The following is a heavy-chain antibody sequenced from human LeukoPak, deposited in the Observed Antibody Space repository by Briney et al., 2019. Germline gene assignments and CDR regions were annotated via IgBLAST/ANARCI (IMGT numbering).Heavy chain of an antibody. J-gene: IGHJ4*02. CDR3: AKSPYSSGWPPFDY. Sequence: TGGSLRLSCAASEFTFSTYAMGWVRQAAGKGLEWVSTISGSGGITHYADSVKGRFTISRDNSKNTLFLQMSGLRAEDTAVYYCAKSPYSSGWPPFDYWGQGTLVTVSS. CDR1: EFTFSTYA. CDR2: ISGSGGIT. D-gene: IGHD6-19*01. V-gene: IGHV3-23*01.